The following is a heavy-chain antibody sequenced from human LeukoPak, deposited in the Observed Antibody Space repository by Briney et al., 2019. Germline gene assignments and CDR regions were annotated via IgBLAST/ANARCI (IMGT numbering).Heavy chain of an antibody. D-gene: IGHD3-22*01. CDR1: GFTFSSYA. J-gene: IGHJ4*02. CDR2: ISGSGGST. CDR3: AKDLYYDSSGLDY. V-gene: IGHV3-23*01. Sequence: GGSLRLSCAASGFTFSSYAMSWVRQAPGKGLEWVSAISGSGGSTYYADSVKGRFTISRDNSKNTLCLQMNSLRAEDTAVYYCAKDLYYDSSGLDYWGQGTLVTVSS.